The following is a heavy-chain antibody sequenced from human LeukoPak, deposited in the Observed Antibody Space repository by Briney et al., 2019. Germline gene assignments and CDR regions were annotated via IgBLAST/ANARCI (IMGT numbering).Heavy chain of an antibody. D-gene: IGHD6-19*01. CDR2: IYPGDSDT. V-gene: IGHV5-51*01. Sequence: GESLKISCQGSGYSFTNYWIAWVRQMPGKGLEWMGIIYPGDSDTRYSPSFQGQVTISTDKSISTAYLQWSSLKASDTAMFYCARSGSGARFDYWGPGTQVTVSS. CDR1: GYSFTNYW. J-gene: IGHJ4*02. CDR3: ARSGSGARFDY.